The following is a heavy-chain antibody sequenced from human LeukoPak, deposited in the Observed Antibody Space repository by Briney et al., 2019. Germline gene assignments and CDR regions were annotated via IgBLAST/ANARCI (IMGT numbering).Heavy chain of an antibody. CDR3: ARDLGVGAPGP. J-gene: IGHJ5*02. V-gene: IGHV3-21*01. CDR2: ISSSSSYI. Sequence: PGGSLRLSCAASGFTFSSYGMSWVRQAPGKGLEWVSSISSSSSYIYYADSVKGRFTISRDNAKNSLYLQMNSLRAEDTAVYYCARDLGVGAPGPWGQGTLVTVSS. CDR1: GFTFSSYG. D-gene: IGHD1-26*01.